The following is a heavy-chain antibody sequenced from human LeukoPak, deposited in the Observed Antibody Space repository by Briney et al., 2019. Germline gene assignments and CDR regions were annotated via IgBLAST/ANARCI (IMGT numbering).Heavy chain of an antibody. CDR3: AREVSHCSSTSCSSGDY. J-gene: IGHJ4*02. V-gene: IGHV3-48*01. Sequence: PGGSLRLPCAASGFTFSSYSMNWVRQAPGKGLEWVSYISSSSSTIYYADSVKGRFTISRDNAKNSLYLQMNSLRAEDTAVYYCAREVSHCSSTSCSSGDYWGQGTLVTVSS. D-gene: IGHD2-2*01. CDR1: GFTFSSYS. CDR2: ISSSSSTI.